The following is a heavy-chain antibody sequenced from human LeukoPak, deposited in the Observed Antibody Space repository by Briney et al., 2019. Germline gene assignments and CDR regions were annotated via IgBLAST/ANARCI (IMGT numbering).Heavy chain of an antibody. CDR1: GGSISSYY. V-gene: IGHV4-59*08. CDR3: ARRGGLYGSWTFDY. Sequence: SETLSLTCTVPGGSISSYYWSWIRQPPGKGLEGIGNFYYSGGTNYNPSFKSRVTRSVDTSKSQFALKLSSVTAADTAGYYWARRGGLYGSWTFDYWGQGTLVTVSS. J-gene: IGHJ4*02. CDR2: FYYSGGT. D-gene: IGHD3-10*01.